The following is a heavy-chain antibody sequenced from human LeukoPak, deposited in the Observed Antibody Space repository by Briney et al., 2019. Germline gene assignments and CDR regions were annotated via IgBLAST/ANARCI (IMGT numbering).Heavy chain of an antibody. CDR2: INPSGGAT. J-gene: IGHJ4*02. CDR1: GYTFSSYY. CDR3: ARNYYDTAGHFGY. D-gene: IGHD3-22*01. V-gene: IGHV1-46*01. Sequence: ASVKVSCKASGYTFSSYYFHWVRQAPGQGLEWMGLINPSGGATSFAQKFRGRVTMTRDMSTGSVFMELSSLRSDDTAVYFCARNYYDTAGHFGYWGQGTLVTVSS.